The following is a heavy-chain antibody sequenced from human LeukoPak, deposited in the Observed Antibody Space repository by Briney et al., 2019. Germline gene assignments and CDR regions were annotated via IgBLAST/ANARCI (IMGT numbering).Heavy chain of an antibody. J-gene: IGHJ6*02. Sequence: GASVKVSCKASGGTFSSYAISWVRQAPGQGLEWMGGIIPIFGTANYAQKFQGRVTITADESTSTAYMELSSLRSEDTAVHYCARDPGPGITGYYYGMDVWGQGTTVTVSS. CDR1: GGTFSSYA. CDR3: ARDPGPGITGYYYGMDV. V-gene: IGHV1-69*13. CDR2: IIPIFGTA. D-gene: IGHD3-3*01.